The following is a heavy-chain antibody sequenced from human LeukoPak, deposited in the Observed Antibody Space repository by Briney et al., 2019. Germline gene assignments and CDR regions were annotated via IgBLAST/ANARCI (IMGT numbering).Heavy chain of an antibody. CDR1: GYTFTSYG. D-gene: IGHD2-15*01. V-gene: IGHV1-18*01. CDR3: AKDIHPGLNSGASCCFDY. CDR2: ISAYNGNT. J-gene: IGHJ4*02. Sequence: ASAKVFCKASGYTFTSYGIRWVGQAAGQGLEWMGGISAYNGNTNYAQKLQGRVTMTTDTSTSTAYMELRGLRSDDTAVYYCAKDIHPGLNSGASCCFDYWGQGTPVTVSS.